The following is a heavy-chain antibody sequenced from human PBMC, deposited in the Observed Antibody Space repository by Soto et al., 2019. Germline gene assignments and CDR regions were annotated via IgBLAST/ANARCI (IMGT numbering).Heavy chain of an antibody. Sequence: GWSLRLSCGGSGFTFANFGMGWVRQAPGKGLYWVSGISSSGRRTYYADSVKGRFTISRDNSKSTLYLQMDSLRADETAVYYCAKVAKSGVVIKYFDSWGQGSLVTVSS. J-gene: IGHJ4*02. CDR1: GFTFANFG. CDR3: AKVAKSGVVIKYFDS. V-gene: IGHV3-23*01. D-gene: IGHD3-3*01. CDR2: ISSSGRRT.